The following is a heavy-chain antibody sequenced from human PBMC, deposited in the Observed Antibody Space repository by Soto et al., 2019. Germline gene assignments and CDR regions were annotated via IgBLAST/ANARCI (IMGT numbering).Heavy chain of an antibody. CDR1: GYTFTSYA. Sequence: ASVKVSCKASGYTFTSYAMHWVRQAPGQRLEWMGWINAGNGNTKYSQKFQGRVTITRDTSASTAYMELSSLRSEDTAVYYRARETPSFTYYYGSGSYQPLDYWDQGTLVTVSS. V-gene: IGHV1-3*01. CDR3: ARETPSFTYYYGSGSYQPLDY. CDR2: INAGNGNT. D-gene: IGHD3-10*01. J-gene: IGHJ4*02.